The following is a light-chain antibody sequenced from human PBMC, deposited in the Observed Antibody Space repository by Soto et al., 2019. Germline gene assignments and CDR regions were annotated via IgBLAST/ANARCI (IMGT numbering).Light chain of an antibody. Sequence: SALTQPASVSGSPGQSITISCTGTSSDVGGYNYVSWYQQPPGKAPKLMIYDVSNRPSGVSTRFSGSKSGNTASLTISGLQAEDEADYYCSSYTSSSTLLYVFGTGTKLTVL. CDR1: SSDVGGYNY. J-gene: IGLJ1*01. V-gene: IGLV2-14*01. CDR3: SSYTSSSTLLYV. CDR2: DVS.